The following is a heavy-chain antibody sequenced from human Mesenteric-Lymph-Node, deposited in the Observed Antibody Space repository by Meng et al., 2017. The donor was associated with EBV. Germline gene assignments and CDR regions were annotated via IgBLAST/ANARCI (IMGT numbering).Heavy chain of an antibody. D-gene: IGHD3-16*01. Sequence: QVQLVGSWAGLVKAGGSLRLSCAASGFTFSDYYMSWIRQAPGKGLEWISYISDSGSTVYYADSVKGRFTISRDNARDTLYLQMNSLRAEDTAVYYCAGHYDYISPWGQGTLVTVSS. CDR1: GFTFSDYY. J-gene: IGHJ4*02. V-gene: IGHV3-11*01. CDR3: AGHYDYISP. CDR2: ISDSGSTV.